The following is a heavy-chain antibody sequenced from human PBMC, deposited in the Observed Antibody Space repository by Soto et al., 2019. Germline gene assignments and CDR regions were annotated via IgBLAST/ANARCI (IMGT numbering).Heavy chain of an antibody. Sequence: EVQLVESGGGLVQPGGSLKLSCAASGFTFSGSAMHWVRQASGKGLEWVGRIRDKANSYATVYSASVKGRFTISRDDSKDTAYLQMTSLKAEDTAVYYCTGLYCGGDCDFESWGQGTLVTVSS. CDR1: GFTFSGSA. CDR2: IRDKANSYAT. CDR3: TGLYCGGDCDFES. D-gene: IGHD2-21*02. J-gene: IGHJ4*02. V-gene: IGHV3-73*02.